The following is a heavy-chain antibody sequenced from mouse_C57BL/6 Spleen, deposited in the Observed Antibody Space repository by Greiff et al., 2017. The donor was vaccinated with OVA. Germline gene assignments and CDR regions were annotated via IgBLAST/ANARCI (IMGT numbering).Heavy chain of an antibody. J-gene: IGHJ3*01. Sequence: EVQLKESGAELVRPGASVKLSCTASGFNIKDDYMHWVKQRPEQGLEWIGWIDPENGDTEYASKFQGKATITADTSSNTAYLQLSSLTSEDTAVYYCTTCYDYDPAWFAYWGQGTLVTVSA. D-gene: IGHD2-4*01. CDR3: TTCYDYDPAWFAY. CDR1: GFNIKDDY. CDR2: IDPENGDT. V-gene: IGHV14-4*01.